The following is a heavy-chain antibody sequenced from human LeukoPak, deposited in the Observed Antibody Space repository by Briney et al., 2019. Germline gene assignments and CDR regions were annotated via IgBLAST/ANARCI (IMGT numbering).Heavy chain of an antibody. CDR3: ARHRRVRGVIPGRDSTFYSYYYMDV. J-gene: IGHJ6*03. D-gene: IGHD3-10*01. CDR2: IYYSGGT. V-gene: IGHV4-39*01. CDR1: GGSISSNSYY. Sequence: SETLSLTCTVSGGSISSNSYYWGGIGHPPGKGRRGIGGIYYSGGTYYNQSLKSRVTIDTSKNQFSLKLSSVTAAGAAVYYCARHRRVRGVIPGRDSTFYSYYYMDVWGKGTTVTISS.